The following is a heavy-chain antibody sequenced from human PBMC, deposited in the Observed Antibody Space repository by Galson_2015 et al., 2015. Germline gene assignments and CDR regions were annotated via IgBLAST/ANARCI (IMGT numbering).Heavy chain of an antibody. CDR2: ISYDGSNK. D-gene: IGHD1-26*01. CDR1: GFTFSSYG. V-gene: IGHV3-30*03. CDR3: ATDGSYYDY. Sequence: SLRLSCAASGFTFSSYGMHWVRQAPGKGLEWVAVISYDGSNKYYADSVKGRVTISRDNSKNTLYLQMNSLRAEDTAVYYCATDGSYYDYWGQGTLVTVSS. J-gene: IGHJ4*02.